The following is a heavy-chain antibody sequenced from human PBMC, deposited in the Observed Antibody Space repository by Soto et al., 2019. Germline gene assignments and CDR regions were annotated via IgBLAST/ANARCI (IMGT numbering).Heavy chain of an antibody. Sequence: EVQLVETGGGLIQPGGSLRLSCAVSGFTVSSSYMSWVRQTPQKGLEWISTIYADSGTFYADSVKGRFTISRDNPKNILYLQMNSLRAEDTAVYYCASSSKALGRGVYVGSPDYWGQGTLVTVSS. J-gene: IGHJ4*02. CDR2: IYADSGT. D-gene: IGHD1-26*01. V-gene: IGHV3-53*02. CDR3: ASSSKALGRGVYVGSPDY. CDR1: GFTVSSSY.